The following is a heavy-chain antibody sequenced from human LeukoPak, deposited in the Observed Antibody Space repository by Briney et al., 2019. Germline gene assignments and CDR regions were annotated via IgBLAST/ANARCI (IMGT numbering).Heavy chain of an antibody. V-gene: IGHV3-21*01. D-gene: IGHD1-26*01. CDR1: GFTFSSYS. CDR2: ISSSSSYI. J-gene: IGHJ4*02. Sequence: PGGSLRLSCAASGFTFSSYSMNWVRQAPGKGLAWVSSISSSSSYIYYADSVKGRFTISRDNAKNSLYLQMNSLRAEDTAVYYCARDGGSSDFDYWGQGTLVTVSS. CDR3: ARDGGSSDFDY.